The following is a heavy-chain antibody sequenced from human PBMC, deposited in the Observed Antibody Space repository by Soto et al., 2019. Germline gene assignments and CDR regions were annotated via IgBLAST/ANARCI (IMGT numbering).Heavy chain of an antibody. D-gene: IGHD2-2*01. CDR3: AKAPGSSSTSCSCG. CDR1: GFTFSSYA. J-gene: IGHJ4*02. Sequence: EVQLLESGGGLVQPGGSLRLSCAASGFTFSSYAMSWVRQAPGKGLEWVSAISGSGGSTYYADSVKGRFTISRDNSKNTLDLQMNSLRAEDTAVYYWAKAPGSSSTSCSCGWGQGTLVTVSS. CDR2: ISGSGGST. V-gene: IGHV3-23*01.